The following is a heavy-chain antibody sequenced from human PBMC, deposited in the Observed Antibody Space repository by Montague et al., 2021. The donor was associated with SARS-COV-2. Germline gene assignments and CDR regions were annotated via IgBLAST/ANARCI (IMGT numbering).Heavy chain of an antibody. Sequence: SETLSLTCTVSGGSISSYYWSWIRQPPGKGLEWIGYIYYSGSTNYNPSLKSRVTISVDTSKNQFSLKLSSVTAADTAVYYCAGGFDYGGQGTLVTVSS. V-gene: IGHV4-59*08. CDR3: AGGFDY. CDR1: GGSISSYY. CDR2: IYYSGST. J-gene: IGHJ4*02.